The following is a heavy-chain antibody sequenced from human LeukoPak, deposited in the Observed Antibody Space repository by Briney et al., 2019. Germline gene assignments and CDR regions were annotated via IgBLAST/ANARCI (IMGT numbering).Heavy chain of an antibody. J-gene: IGHJ6*03. Sequence: SETLSLTCTVSGDSISGFYWSWIRQPPGKGLEWIGYIYYSGSTNYNPSLKSRVTISVDTSKNQFSLKLSSVTAADTAVYYGARANYGSGSYYHYYYYYYMDVWGKGTTVTVSS. CDR1: GDSISGFY. V-gene: IGHV4-59*12. CDR2: IYYSGST. D-gene: IGHD3-10*01. CDR3: ARANYGSGSYYHYYYYYYMDV.